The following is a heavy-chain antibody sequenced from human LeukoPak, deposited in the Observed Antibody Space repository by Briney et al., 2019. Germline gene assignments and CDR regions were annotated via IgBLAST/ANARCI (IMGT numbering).Heavy chain of an antibody. CDR3: ARDLKSLAAAGLAYNWFDP. Sequence: ASVKVSCKASGGTFSSYAISWVRQAPGQGLEWMGGIIPIFGTANYAQKFQGRVTITADESTSTAYMELSSLRSEDTAVYYCARDLKSLAAAGLAYNWFDPWGQGTLVTVSS. J-gene: IGHJ5*02. CDR2: IIPIFGTA. D-gene: IGHD6-13*01. V-gene: IGHV1-69*13. CDR1: GGTFSSYA.